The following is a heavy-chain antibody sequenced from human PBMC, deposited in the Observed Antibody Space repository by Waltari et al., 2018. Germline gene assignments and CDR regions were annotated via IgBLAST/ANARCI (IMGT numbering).Heavy chain of an antibody. V-gene: IGHV3-33*01. D-gene: IGHD3-3*01. CDR3: ARDWGGSVDY. Sequence: QVQLVESGGGVVQPGRSLRLSCAASGFTFSSYGMHWVRQAPGKGLEWVAVIWYDGSNKYYADSVKGRFTISRDNSKNTRYLQMNSLRAEDTAVYYCARDWGGSVDYWGQGTLVTVSS. J-gene: IGHJ4*02. CDR1: GFTFSSYG. CDR2: IWYDGSNK.